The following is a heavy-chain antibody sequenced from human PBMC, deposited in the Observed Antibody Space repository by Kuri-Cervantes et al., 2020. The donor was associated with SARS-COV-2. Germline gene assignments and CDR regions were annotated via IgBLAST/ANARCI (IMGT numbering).Heavy chain of an antibody. CDR3: ARDPAWTGDGP. V-gene: IGHV1-18*01. J-gene: IGHJ5*02. D-gene: IGHD3/OR15-3a*01. CDR1: GYTLTELS. CDR2: ISAYNGNT. Sequence: ASVKVSCKVSGYTLTELSMHWVRQAPGQGLEWMGWISAYNGNTNYAQKLQGRVTMTTDTSTSTAYMELRSLRSDDTAVYYCARDPAWTGDGPWGQGTRVTVSS.